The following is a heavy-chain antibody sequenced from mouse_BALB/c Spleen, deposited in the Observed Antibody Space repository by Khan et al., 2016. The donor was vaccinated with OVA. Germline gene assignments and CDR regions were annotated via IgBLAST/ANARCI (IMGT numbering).Heavy chain of an antibody. V-gene: IGHV2-2*02. Sequence: QVQLKQSGPGLVQPSQSLSITCTVSGFSLSNYGVHWVRQSPGKGLEWLGVIWSVGSTDFNAAFISRLSISKDNSKSQVFFKMNSLQTNDSAIYYCARGGLPFAYWGQGTRVTVSA. CDR3: ARGGLPFAY. CDR2: IWSVGST. D-gene: IGHD2-13*01. J-gene: IGHJ3*01. CDR1: GFSLSNYG.